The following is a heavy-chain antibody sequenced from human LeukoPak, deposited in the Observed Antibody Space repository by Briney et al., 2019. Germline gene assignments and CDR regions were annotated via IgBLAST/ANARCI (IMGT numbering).Heavy chain of an antibody. V-gene: IGHV3-21*01. CDR1: GFTFSNYS. CDR3: AGYSGRYPYYMDV. CDR2: ISSSSSYI. D-gene: IGHD1-26*01. Sequence: PGGSLRLSCEASGFTFSNYSMNWVRQAPGKGLEWVSSISSSSSYIYYADSVKGRFTISRDNAKSSLYLQMNSLRAEDTAVYYRAGYSGRYPYYMDVWGKGTTVTISS. J-gene: IGHJ6*03.